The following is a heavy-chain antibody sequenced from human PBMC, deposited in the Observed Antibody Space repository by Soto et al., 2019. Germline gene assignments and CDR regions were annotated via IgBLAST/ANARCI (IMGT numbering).Heavy chain of an antibody. CDR2: IYYSGST. CDR1: GGSISSSSYY. Sequence: SETLSLTCTVSGGSISSSSYYWGWIRQPPGKGLEWIGSIYYSGSTYYNPSLKSRVTISVDTSKNQFSLKLSSVTAADTAVYYCARQAPYDFWSGYYYYYYGMDVWGQGTTVTVSS. CDR3: ARQAPYDFWSGYYYYYYGMDV. V-gene: IGHV4-39*01. J-gene: IGHJ6*02. D-gene: IGHD3-3*01.